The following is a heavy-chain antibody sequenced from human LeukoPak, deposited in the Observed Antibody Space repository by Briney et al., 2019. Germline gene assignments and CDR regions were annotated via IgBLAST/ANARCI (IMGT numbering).Heavy chain of an antibody. J-gene: IGHJ4*02. D-gene: IGHD6-19*01. CDR1: GFTFSSYG. V-gene: IGHV3-33*06. CDR2: IWYDGSNE. CDR3: AKSGNIAVVIDY. Sequence: GRSLRLSCAASGFTFSSYGMHWVRQAPGKGLEWVAVIWYDGSNEYYADSVKGRFTISRDNSKNTLYLQMNSLRAEDTAVYYCAKSGNIAVVIDYWGQGTLVTVSS.